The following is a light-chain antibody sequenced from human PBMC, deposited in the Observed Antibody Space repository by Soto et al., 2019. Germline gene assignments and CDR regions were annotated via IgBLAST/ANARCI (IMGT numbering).Light chain of an antibody. J-gene: IGKJ4*01. Sequence: DILMTQSPSSLSASVGDRVTITCRASQGVNMYLAWFQQKPGKAPKSLIYGASSLQSGVPPRFSGSGSGTDFTLTISSLQPEDASTYYCQQYHHYPFTFGGGTKVEI. CDR1: QGVNMY. V-gene: IGKV1-16*01. CDR2: GAS. CDR3: QQYHHYPFT.